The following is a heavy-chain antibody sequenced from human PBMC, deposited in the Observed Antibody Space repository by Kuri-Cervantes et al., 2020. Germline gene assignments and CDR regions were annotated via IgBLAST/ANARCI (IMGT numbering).Heavy chain of an antibody. CDR3: ARGARYYYMDV. J-gene: IGHJ6*03. V-gene: IGHV3-30*03. CDR2: ISYDGSNK. Sequence: GESLKISCAASGFTFSSYGMHWVRQAPGKGLEWVAVISYDGSNKYYADSVKGRFTISRDNSKNTLYLRMNSLRAEDTAVYYCARGARYYYMDVWGKGTTVTVSS. CDR1: GFTFSSYG.